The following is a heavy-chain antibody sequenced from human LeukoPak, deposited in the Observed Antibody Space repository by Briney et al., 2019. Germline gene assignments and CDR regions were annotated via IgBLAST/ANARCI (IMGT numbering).Heavy chain of an antibody. Sequence: GGSLRLSGAASGFTFSNDWMGWVRQAPGKGLEWVGRIKRQIDGGTTDYAAPVKGRFTISRDDSKNTLYLQMNSLKIEDTAVYYCTTDPPGGTDYWGQGTLVTVFS. CDR3: TTDPPGGTDY. J-gene: IGHJ4*02. CDR2: IKRQIDGGTT. CDR1: GFTFSNDW. D-gene: IGHD1-1*01. V-gene: IGHV3-15*01.